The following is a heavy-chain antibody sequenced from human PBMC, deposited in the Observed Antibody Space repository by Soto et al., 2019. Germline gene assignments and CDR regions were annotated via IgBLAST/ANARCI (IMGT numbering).Heavy chain of an antibody. CDR1: GFTFSSFW. J-gene: IGHJ4*02. CDR2: ISPDGSEK. V-gene: IGHV3-7*01. Sequence: GGSLRLSCAASGFTFSSFWMDWVRQAPGKGLEWVANISPDGSEKHYVDSVKGRFTVSRDNAKNSLYLQMSSLTAEDSALYYCSRSLDSWGQGTRVTVSS. CDR3: SRSLDS.